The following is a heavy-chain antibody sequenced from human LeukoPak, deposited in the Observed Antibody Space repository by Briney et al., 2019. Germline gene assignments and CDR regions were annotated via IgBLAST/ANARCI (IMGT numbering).Heavy chain of an antibody. CDR2: ISGSGSGGIT. Sequence: XGSLRLSCAASGFTFSSSAMSWVRQAPGKGLEWVSSISGSGSGGITYYADSVKGRFTISRDNSKNTLYLQMNSLRAEDTALYYCGRAYDFSRHWGQGTLVTVSS. V-gene: IGHV3-23*01. J-gene: IGHJ4*02. CDR3: GRAYDFSRH. D-gene: IGHD3-3*01. CDR1: GFTFSSSA.